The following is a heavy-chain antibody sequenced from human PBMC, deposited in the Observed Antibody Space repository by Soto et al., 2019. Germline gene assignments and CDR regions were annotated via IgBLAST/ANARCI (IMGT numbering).Heavy chain of an antibody. Sequence: SVKVSCKASGYTFTSYAMHWVRQAPGQRLEWIGRVVVNSGNTKYAQKFQERVTITRDIFTTTAYMELSSLTSEDTAVYYCAADAFYISDWSRANWFDPWGQGTLVTVSS. CDR3: AADAFYISDWSRANWFDP. J-gene: IGHJ5*02. CDR2: VVVNSGNT. D-gene: IGHD6-13*01. V-gene: IGHV1-58*02. CDR1: GYTFTSYA.